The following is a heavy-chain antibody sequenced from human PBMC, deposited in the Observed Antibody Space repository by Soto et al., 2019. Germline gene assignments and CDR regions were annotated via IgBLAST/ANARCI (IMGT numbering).Heavy chain of an antibody. V-gene: IGHV3-30-3*01. CDR3: ARENVEMATITWFDP. CDR2: ISYDGSNK. CDR1: GFTFSSYA. D-gene: IGHD5-12*01. J-gene: IGHJ5*02. Sequence: PGGSLRLSCAASGFTFSSYAMHWVRQAPGKGLEWVAVISYDGSNKYYADSVKGRFTISRDSSKNTLYLQMNSLRAEDTAVYYCARENVEMATITWFDPWGQGTLVTVSS.